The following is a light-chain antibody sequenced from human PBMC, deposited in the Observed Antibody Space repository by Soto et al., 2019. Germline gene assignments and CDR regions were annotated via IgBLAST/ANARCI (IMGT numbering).Light chain of an antibody. Sequence: DIKMTQSPSSLSASVGDRVNITCRANQTISTYLHWYQQQPGKAPKLLIYAASTLQSGVPSRFSGSSSGTYFSLTIRSLQHEDYVTYYYKQSYSGPPITFGQGTPLE. V-gene: IGKV1-39*01. CDR1: QTISTY. CDR3: KQSYSGPPIT. J-gene: IGKJ5*01. CDR2: AAS.